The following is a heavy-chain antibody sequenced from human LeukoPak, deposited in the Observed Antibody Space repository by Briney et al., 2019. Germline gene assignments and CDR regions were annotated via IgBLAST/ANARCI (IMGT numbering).Heavy chain of an antibody. Sequence: GASVKVSCKASGGTFSSYAISWVRQAPGQGLEWMGGIIPIFGTANYAQKFQGRVTMTRDMSTSTVYMELSSLRSEDPAVYYCARAGSSSLNWFDPWGQGTLVTVSS. V-gene: IGHV1-69*05. CDR1: GGTFSSYA. CDR3: ARAGSSSLNWFDP. CDR2: IIPIFGTA. J-gene: IGHJ5*02. D-gene: IGHD6-13*01.